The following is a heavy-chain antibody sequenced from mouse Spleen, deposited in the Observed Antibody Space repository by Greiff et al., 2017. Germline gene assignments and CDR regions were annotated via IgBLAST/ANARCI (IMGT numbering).Heavy chain of an antibody. J-gene: IGHJ2*01. V-gene: IGHV1-66*01. Sequence: VKLQQSGPELVKPGASVKISCKASGYSFTSYYIHWVKQRPGQGLEWIGWIYPGSGNTKYNEKFKGKATLTADTSSSTAYMQLSSLASEDSAVYYCARKMPAYYFDYWGQGTTLTVSS. CDR3: ARKMPAYYFDY. CDR1: GYSFTSYY. CDR2: IYPGSGNT.